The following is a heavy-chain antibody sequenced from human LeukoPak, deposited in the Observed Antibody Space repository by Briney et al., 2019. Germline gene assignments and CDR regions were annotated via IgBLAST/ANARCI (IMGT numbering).Heavy chain of an antibody. Sequence: SETLSLTCTVSGGSISSGDYYWSWIRQPPGTGLEWIGYIYYSGSTYYNPSLKSRVTISVDTSKNQFSLKLSSVTAADTAVYYCARVWRTSPYYFDYWGQGTLVTVSS. D-gene: IGHD1-1*01. V-gene: IGHV4-30-4*01. CDR1: GGSISSGDYY. J-gene: IGHJ4*02. CDR3: ARVWRTSPYYFDY. CDR2: IYYSGST.